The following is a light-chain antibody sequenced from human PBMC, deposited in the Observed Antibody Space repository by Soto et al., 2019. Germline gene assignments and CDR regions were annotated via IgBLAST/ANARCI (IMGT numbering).Light chain of an antibody. Sequence: QSALTQPRSVSGSPGQSVTISCTGTSSDVGRYNYVSWYQQHPGKAPKLMIYDVTKRPSGVPDRFSGSKSGNTASLTISGLQAEDETYYYCCSYAGSYTLVFGGGTKVTVL. J-gene: IGLJ2*01. V-gene: IGLV2-11*01. CDR2: DVT. CDR1: SSDVGRYNY. CDR3: CSYAGSYTLV.